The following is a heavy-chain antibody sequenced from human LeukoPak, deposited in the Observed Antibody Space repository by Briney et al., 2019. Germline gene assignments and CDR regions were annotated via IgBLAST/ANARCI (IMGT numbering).Heavy chain of an antibody. J-gene: IGHJ6*02. CDR2: INPSGGST. CDR3: ARGTKGYDILTGDYYYGMDV. V-gene: IGHV1-46*01. Sequence: ASVKVSCKASGYTFTSYYMHWVRQAPGQGLEWMGIINPSGGSTSYAQKFQGRVTMTRNTSISTAYMELSSLRSEDTAVYYCARGTKGYDILTGDYYYGMDVWGQGTTVTVSS. D-gene: IGHD3-9*01. CDR1: GYTFTSYY.